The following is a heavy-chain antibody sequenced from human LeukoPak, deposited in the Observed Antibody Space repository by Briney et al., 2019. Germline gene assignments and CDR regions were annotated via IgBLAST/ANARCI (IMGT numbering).Heavy chain of an antibody. D-gene: IGHD3-10*01. V-gene: IGHV3-7*01. CDR1: GFPFSRYW. J-gene: IGHJ4*02. CDR2: IKYDGSET. CDR3: ARDPTYDSGSPLGY. Sequence: PGGSLRLSCAASGFPFSRYWMTWVRQAPGKGLEWVANIKYDGSETFYVGSVRGRFTISRDNTNNSLHLQMNSLRAEDTAIYYCARDPTYDSGSPLGYGGQGTLVAVSS.